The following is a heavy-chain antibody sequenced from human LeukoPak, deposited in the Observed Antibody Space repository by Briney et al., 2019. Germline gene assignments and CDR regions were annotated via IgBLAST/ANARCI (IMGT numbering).Heavy chain of an antibody. CDR3: ARGLGTAMVYYFDY. D-gene: IGHD5-18*01. CDR2: INPNSGGT. Sequence: ASVKVSCKASGYTFTGYYMHWVRQAPGQGLEWMGWINPNSGGTNYAQKFQGRVTMTRDTSISTAYMELSRLRSDDTAVYYCARGLGTAMVYYFDYWGQGTLVTVSS. V-gene: IGHV1-2*02. CDR1: GYTFTGYY. J-gene: IGHJ4*02.